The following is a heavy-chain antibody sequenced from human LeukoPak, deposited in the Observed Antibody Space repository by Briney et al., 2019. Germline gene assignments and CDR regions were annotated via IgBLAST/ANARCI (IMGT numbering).Heavy chain of an antibody. J-gene: IGHJ3*02. V-gene: IGHV4-59*12. CDR1: GGSISSYY. CDR2: TYYSGST. CDR3: ARDRGDQYGGNSEGAFDI. Sequence: SETLSLTCTVSGGSISSYYWSWIRQPPGKGLEWIGYTYYSGSTYYNPSLKSRVTISVDTSKNQFSLKLSSVTAADTAAYYCARDRGDQYGGNSEGAFDIWGQGTMVTVSS. D-gene: IGHD4-23*01.